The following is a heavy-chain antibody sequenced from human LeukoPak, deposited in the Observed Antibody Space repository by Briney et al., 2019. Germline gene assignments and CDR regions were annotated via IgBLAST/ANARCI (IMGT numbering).Heavy chain of an antibody. CDR2: INHSGST. J-gene: IGHJ4*02. CDR3: ARRVPRRYYFDY. V-gene: IGHV4-34*01. D-gene: IGHD4/OR15-4a*01. Sequence: SETLSLTCAVYGGSFSGYYWSWIRQPPGKGLEWIGEINHSGSTNYNPSLKSQVTISVDTSKNQFSLKLGSVTAADTAVYYCARRVPRRYYFDYWGQGTLVTVSS. CDR1: GGSFSGYY.